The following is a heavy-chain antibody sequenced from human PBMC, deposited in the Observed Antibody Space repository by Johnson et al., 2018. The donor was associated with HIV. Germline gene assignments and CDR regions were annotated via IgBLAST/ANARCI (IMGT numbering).Heavy chain of an antibody. D-gene: IGHD6-19*01. CDR1: GFTFDDYG. CDR3: ARERSGWYGDAFDI. V-gene: IGHV3-20*04. Sequence: EVQLVESGGGVVQPGGSLRLSCAASGFTFDDYGMTWVRQAPGKGLEWVSGINWNGGSTGYADSVTGRFTISRDDAKNSLYLQMNSLRAEDTAVYYCARERSGWYGDAFDIWGQGTMVTVSS. J-gene: IGHJ3*02. CDR2: INWNGGST.